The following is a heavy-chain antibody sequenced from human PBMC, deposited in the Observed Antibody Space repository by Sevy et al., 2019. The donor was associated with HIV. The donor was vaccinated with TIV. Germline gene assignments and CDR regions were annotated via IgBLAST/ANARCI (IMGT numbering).Heavy chain of an antibody. CDR3: ASYGGPFKN. CDR1: GGSISSGSFY. J-gene: IGHJ4*02. Sequence: SETLSLTCTVSGGSISSGSFYWGWFRQPPGKGLEWIGNNYYYGNTYYNPSLKSRVTMSVDMSKNQFSLRLTSVTAADTAVYYCASYGGPFKNWGQGILVTVSS. D-gene: IGHD3-16*01. V-gene: IGHV4-39*01. CDR2: NYYYGNT.